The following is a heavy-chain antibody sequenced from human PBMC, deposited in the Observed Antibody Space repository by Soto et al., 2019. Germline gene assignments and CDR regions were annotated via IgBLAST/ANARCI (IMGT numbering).Heavy chain of an antibody. J-gene: IGHJ4*02. V-gene: IGHV4-59*04. Sequence: SETLSLTCTVSGGSISSYYWSWILQPPGKGLEWIGYIYYSGSTYYSLSLKSRVTISVDTSKNQFSLNLSFVTAADTAVYYCATMGTPATGLYYFDYWGQGTLVTVSS. CDR2: IYYSGST. D-gene: IGHD5-18*01. CDR1: GGSISSYY. CDR3: ATMGTPATGLYYFDY.